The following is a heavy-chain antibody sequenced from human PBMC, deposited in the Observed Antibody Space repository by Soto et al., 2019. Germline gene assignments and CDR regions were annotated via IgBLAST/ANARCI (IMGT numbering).Heavy chain of an antibody. J-gene: IGHJ5*02. V-gene: IGHV3-15*07. CDR3: TTLGPS. CDR2: VKTKSEGETT. Sequence: EVQLVECGGGWVKPGGSLTLSCVASGFTFGDAWMNWVRQAAGKGLEWVGHVKTKSEGETTDYAAPVKGRFTIWRDDSTNTLYLQMNSLKSEDTGKYFCTTLGPSWGQGTQVTFSS. CDR1: GFTFGDAW.